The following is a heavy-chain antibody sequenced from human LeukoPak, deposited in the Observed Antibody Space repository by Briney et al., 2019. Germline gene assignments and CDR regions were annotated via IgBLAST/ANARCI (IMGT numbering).Heavy chain of an antibody. CDR2: IRHDGSNK. CDR3: AKAITMIVVHNY. Sequence: GGSLRLSCAASGFTFSSYGMHWVRQAPGKGLEWVAFIRHDGSNKYYADSVKGRFTISRDNSKDTLYLQMNSLRAEDTAVYYCAKAITMIVVHNYWRQGTLVTVSS. J-gene: IGHJ4*02. V-gene: IGHV3-30*02. CDR1: GFTFSSYG. D-gene: IGHD3-22*01.